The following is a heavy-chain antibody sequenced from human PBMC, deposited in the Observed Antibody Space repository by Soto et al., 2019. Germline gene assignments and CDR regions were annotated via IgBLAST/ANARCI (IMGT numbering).Heavy chain of an antibody. Sequence: PGGSLRLSCAASGFTFSSYSMNWVRQAPGKGLEWVSYISSSSSTIYYADSVKGRFTISRDNAKNSLYLQMNSLRAEDTAVYYCAKEGGGSYSRGYYGMDVWGQGTTVTVSS. CDR2: ISSSSSTI. CDR3: AKEGGGSYSRGYYGMDV. J-gene: IGHJ6*02. V-gene: IGHV3-48*01. D-gene: IGHD1-26*01. CDR1: GFTFSSYS.